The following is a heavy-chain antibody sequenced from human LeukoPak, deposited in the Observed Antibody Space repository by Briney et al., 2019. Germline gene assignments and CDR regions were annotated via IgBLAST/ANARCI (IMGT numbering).Heavy chain of an antibody. Sequence: ASVKVSCKASGYTFTGYYMHWVRQAPGQGLEWMGWINPNSGGTNYAQKFQGRVTMTRNTSISTAYMELSSLRSEDTAVYYCARAGCGGDCYNYWGQGTLVTVSS. CDR2: INPNSGGT. D-gene: IGHD2-21*02. CDR1: GYTFTGYY. J-gene: IGHJ4*02. V-gene: IGHV1-2*02. CDR3: ARAGCGGDCYNY.